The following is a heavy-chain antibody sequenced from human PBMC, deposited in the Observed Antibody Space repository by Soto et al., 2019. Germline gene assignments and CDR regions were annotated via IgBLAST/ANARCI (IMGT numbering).Heavy chain of an antibody. J-gene: IGHJ4*02. CDR1: GGSISSGGYY. CDR2: IYYSGST. CDR3: ARTLTQLWFGELLYYYFDY. Sequence: QVQLQESGPGLVKPSQTLSLTCTVSGGSISSGGYYWSWIRQHPGKGLEWIGYIYYSGSTYYNPSLKSRVTISVDTSKNQFSLKLSSVTAADTAVYYCARTLTQLWFGELLYYYFDYWGQGTLVTVSS. D-gene: IGHD3-10*01. V-gene: IGHV4-31*03.